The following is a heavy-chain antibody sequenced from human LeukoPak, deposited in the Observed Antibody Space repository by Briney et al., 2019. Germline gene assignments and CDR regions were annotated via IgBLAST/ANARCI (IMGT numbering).Heavy chain of an antibody. J-gene: IGHJ4*02. CDR3: ARDAGFAAAGLYFDY. CDR1: GGSISSGDYY. D-gene: IGHD6-13*01. CDR2: IYYSGST. Sequence: SETLSLTCTVSGGSISSGDYYWSWIRQPPGKGLEWIGYIYYSGSTYYNPSLKSRVTISVDTSKNQFSLKLSSVTAADTAVYYCARDAGFAAAGLYFDYWGQGTLVTVSS. V-gene: IGHV4-30-4*01.